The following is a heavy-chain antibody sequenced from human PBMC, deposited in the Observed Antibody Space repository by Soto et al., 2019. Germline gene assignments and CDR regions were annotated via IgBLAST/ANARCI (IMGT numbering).Heavy chain of an antibody. CDR1: GFPLIPNA. D-gene: IGHD6-19*01. V-gene: IGHV3-30*18. CDR3: AKGNSIAVAGILDP. CDR2: ISYDGSTK. Sequence: QVQLLRPGGAGAHLGRPLRLPCVASGFPLIPNAMTWSRQAPAKGREGVAVISYDGSTKYYADSVKGRFTISRDNSKNTLYLQMNSLRGEDTAVYYCAKGNSIAVAGILDPWGHGTLVTVSS. J-gene: IGHJ5*02.